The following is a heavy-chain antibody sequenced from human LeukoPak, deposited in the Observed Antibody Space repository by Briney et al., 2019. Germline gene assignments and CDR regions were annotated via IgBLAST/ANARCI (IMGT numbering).Heavy chain of an antibody. J-gene: IGHJ3*02. CDR3: ASVTHPDYDYVWGSYRLGAFDI. CDR1: GGSISSSNW. D-gene: IGHD3-16*02. CDR2: IYHSGST. V-gene: IGHV4-4*02. Sequence: SETLSLTCAVSGGSISSSNWWSWVRQPPGKGLEWIGEIYHSGSTNYNPSLKSRVTISVDKSKNQFSLKLSSVTAADTAVYYCASVTHPDYDYVWGSYRLGAFDIWGQGTMVTVSS.